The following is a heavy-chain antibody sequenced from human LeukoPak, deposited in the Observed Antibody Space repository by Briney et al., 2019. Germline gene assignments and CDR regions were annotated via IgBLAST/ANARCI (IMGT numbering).Heavy chain of an antibody. J-gene: IGHJ4*02. CDR1: GFTFSSYW. Sequence: GGSLRLSCVASGFTFSSYWMHWVRQAREKGLVWVSRINSDGSTTTYADSVRGRFTISRDNAKHTLYLQMNSLRAEDTAVYYCERGGFDTIGFDYWGQGTLVTVSS. V-gene: IGHV3-74*01. D-gene: IGHD3-10*01. CDR3: ERGGFDTIGFDY. CDR2: INSDGSTT.